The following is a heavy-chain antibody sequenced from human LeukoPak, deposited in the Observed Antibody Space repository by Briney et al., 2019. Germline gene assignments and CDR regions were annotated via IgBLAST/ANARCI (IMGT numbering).Heavy chain of an antibody. V-gene: IGHV4-61*02. J-gene: IGHJ4*02. D-gene: IGHD3-10*01. CDR1: GGSISSAGYY. Sequence: SQTLSLTCTVSGGSISSAGYYWSWIRQPAGKGLEWIGRIYTSGSTNYNHSLKSRATISVDTSKNHFSLKLTSVTAADTAVYYCARGTSYYGSGTYYSSLYFDYWGQGTLVTVSS. CDR3: ARGTSYYGSGTYYSSLYFDY. CDR2: IYTSGST.